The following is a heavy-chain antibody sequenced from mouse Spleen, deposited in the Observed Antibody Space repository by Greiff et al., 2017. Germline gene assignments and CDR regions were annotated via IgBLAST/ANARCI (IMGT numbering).Heavy chain of an antibody. CDR1: GFNIKDDY. CDR2: IDPENGDT. CDR3: TTRGVGSGHYFDY. J-gene: IGHJ2*01. Sequence: VHVKQSGAELVRPGASVKLSCTASGFNIKDDYMHWVKQRPEQGLEWIGWIDPENGDTEYASKFQGKATITADTSSNTAYLQLSSLTSEDTAVYYCTTRGVGSGHYFDYWGQGTTLTVSS. V-gene: IGHV14-4*01. D-gene: IGHD3-1*01.